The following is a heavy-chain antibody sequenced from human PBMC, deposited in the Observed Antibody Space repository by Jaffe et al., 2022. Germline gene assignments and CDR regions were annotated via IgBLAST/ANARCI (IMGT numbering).Heavy chain of an antibody. V-gene: IGHV4-4*02. J-gene: IGHJ5*02. CDR2: IYHSGST. Sequence: QVQLQESGPGLVKPSGTLSLTCAVSGGSISSSNWWSWVRQPPGKGLEWIGEIYHSGSTNYNPSLKSRVTISVDKSKNQFSLKLSSVTAADTAVYYCARGGDIVVVVAATRRYNWFDPWGQGTLVTVSS. D-gene: IGHD2-15*01. CDR1: GGSISSSNW. CDR3: ARGGDIVVVVAATRRYNWFDP.